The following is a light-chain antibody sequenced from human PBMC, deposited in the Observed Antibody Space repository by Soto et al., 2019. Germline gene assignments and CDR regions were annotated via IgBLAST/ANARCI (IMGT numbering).Light chain of an antibody. V-gene: IGKV3-20*01. CDR1: HTISSSY. Sequence: ENVLTQSPGTLSLSPGERAALSCRAIHTISSSYLAWYQQKPGQAPRLLMYGISRRATGIPDRFSGSGSGTDFTLTITRLEPEDFAVYYCQQYVTSSPRTFGQGTKVDIK. CDR3: QQYVTSSPRT. CDR2: GIS. J-gene: IGKJ1*01.